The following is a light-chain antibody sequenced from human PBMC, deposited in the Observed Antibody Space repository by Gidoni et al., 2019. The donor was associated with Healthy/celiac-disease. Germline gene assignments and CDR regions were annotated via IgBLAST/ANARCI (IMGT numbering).Light chain of an antibody. Sequence: QSVLTQPPSVSEAPRQGVTISCDGSSSHIGNSAVHWYQQVPGQAPKPLIYYAGLLPSGVSDRFSGSKSGTPASLASSGLQSEDEADYYCAAWDDSLNGWVFGGGTKLTVL. CDR1: SSHIGNSA. V-gene: IGLV1-36*01. CDR2: YAG. CDR3: AAWDDSLNGWV. J-gene: IGLJ3*02.